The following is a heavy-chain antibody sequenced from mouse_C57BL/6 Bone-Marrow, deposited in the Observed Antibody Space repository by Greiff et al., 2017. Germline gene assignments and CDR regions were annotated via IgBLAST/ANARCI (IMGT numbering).Heavy chain of an antibody. Sequence: EVQGVESGGGLVQSGRSLRLSCATSGFTFSDFYMAWVRQAPGKGLGGIAASRNKGNDYTTEYSAAVKGRFIVSRDTSQSILYLQMNALRAEDTAIYYCGRDASYDYYAMDYWGQGTSVTVSS. CDR1: GFTFSDFY. D-gene: IGHD1-1*01. CDR2: SRNKGNDYTT. CDR3: GRDASYDYYAMDY. J-gene: IGHJ4*01. V-gene: IGHV7-1*01.